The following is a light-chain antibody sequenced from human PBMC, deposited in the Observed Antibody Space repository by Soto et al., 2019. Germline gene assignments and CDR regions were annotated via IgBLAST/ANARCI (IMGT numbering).Light chain of an antibody. Sequence: QSVLTQPPSVSGAPGQRVTISCTGSRSNIGAGYDVHWYQQLPGTAPKLLIYGNNNRPSGVPDRFSGSKSDTSSSLAITGVQAEDEADYYCQSCDRSLNGYVFGTGTKLTVL. CDR1: RSNIGAGYD. J-gene: IGLJ1*01. CDR2: GNN. CDR3: QSCDRSLNGYV. V-gene: IGLV1-40*01.